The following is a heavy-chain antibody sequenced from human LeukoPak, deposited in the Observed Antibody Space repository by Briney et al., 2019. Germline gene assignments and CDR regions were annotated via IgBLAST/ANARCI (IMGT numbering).Heavy chain of an antibody. D-gene: IGHD6-13*01. CDR3: ARARIAAAGTGGSYYYYMDV. J-gene: IGHJ6*03. CDR2: IIPIFGTA. CDR1: GGTFSSYA. Sequence: ASVKVSCKASGGTFSSYAISWVRQAPGQGLEWMGGIIPIFGTANYAQKFQGGVTITADESTSTAYMELSSLRSEDTAVYYCARARIAAAGTGGSYYYYMDVWGKGTTVTVSS. V-gene: IGHV1-69*13.